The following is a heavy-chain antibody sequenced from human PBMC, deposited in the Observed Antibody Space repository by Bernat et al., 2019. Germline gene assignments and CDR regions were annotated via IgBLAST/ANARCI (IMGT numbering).Heavy chain of an antibody. Sequence: EVQLVESGGDLVQPGGSLRLSCAASGFTFSNHWMHWVRQAPGKGLVWVSHINIDGSITSYADSVKGRFTISRDNAKNTLYLQMNSLRAEDTAVYYCTRSLATAVWGKGTLVTVSS. CDR2: INIDGSIT. J-gene: IGHJ4*02. V-gene: IGHV3-74*01. CDR1: GFTFSNHW. D-gene: IGHD6-13*01. CDR3: TRSLATAV.